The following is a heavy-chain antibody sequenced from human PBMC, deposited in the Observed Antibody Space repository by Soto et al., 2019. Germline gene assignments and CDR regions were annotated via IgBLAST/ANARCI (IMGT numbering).Heavy chain of an antibody. J-gene: IGHJ5*02. CDR2: ISGSGGST. V-gene: IGHV3-23*01. CDR1: GFTFSSYA. Sequence: GGSLRLSCAASGFTFSSYAMSWVRQAPGKGLEWVSAISGSGGSTYYADSVKGRFTISRDNSKNTLYLQMNSLRAEDTAVYYCASPTHYDILTGYPTPWGQGTLVTVSS. D-gene: IGHD3-9*01. CDR3: ASPTHYDILTGYPTP.